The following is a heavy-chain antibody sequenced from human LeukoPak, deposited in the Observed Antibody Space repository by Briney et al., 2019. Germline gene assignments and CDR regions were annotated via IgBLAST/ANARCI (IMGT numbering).Heavy chain of an antibody. D-gene: IGHD3-10*01. CDR3: AKDSVWFGELLREEWLLTFFDY. CDR1: GFTFSSYG. V-gene: IGHV3-33*06. Sequence: PGGSPRLSCAASGFTFSSYGMHWVRQAPGKGLEWVAVIWYDGSNKYYADSVKGRFTISRDNSKNTLYLQMNSLRAEDTAVYYCAKDSVWFGELLREEWLLTFFDYWGQGTLVTVSS. CDR2: IWYDGSNK. J-gene: IGHJ4*02.